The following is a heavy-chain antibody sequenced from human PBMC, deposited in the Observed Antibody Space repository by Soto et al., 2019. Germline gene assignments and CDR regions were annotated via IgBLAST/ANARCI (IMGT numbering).Heavy chain of an antibody. D-gene: IGHD2-2*01. Sequence: SLKVSCKASGGTFSSYAISWVRQAPGQGLEWMGGIIPIFGTANYAQKFQGRVTIIADESTSTAYMELSSLRSEDTAVYYCARDSDIVVVPAAPGYYYGMDVWGQGTTVTVSS. CDR3: ARDSDIVVVPAAPGYYYGMDV. J-gene: IGHJ6*02. V-gene: IGHV1-69*13. CDR2: IIPIFGTA. CDR1: GGTFSSYA.